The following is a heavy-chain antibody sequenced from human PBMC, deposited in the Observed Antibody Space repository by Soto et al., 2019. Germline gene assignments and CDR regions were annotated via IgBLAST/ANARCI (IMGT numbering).Heavy chain of an antibody. J-gene: IGHJ1*01. CDR1: GFTFSSYA. CDR2: IRGSGDST. CDR3: AKGVPGIAVAGTGYFQH. V-gene: IGHV3-23*01. D-gene: IGHD6-19*01. Sequence: EVQLLESGGGLVQPGGSLRLSCAASGFTFSSYAMSWVRQAPGKGLEWVSGIRGSGDSTYYADSVKGRFTISRDNSKNTPYLQMNSLRAEDTAVYYCAKGVPGIAVAGTGYFQHWGQGTLVTVSS.